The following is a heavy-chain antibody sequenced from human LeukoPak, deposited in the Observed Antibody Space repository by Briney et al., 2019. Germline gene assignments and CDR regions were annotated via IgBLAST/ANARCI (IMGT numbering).Heavy chain of an antibody. Sequence: GGSLRLSCAASGFTLSSYAMSWARQAPGKGLEWVSDISGSGRNTYYADSVKGRFTISRENSKKTFFLQMNSLRADDTAVYYCAKVSGNSYYYFASWGQGSLVTVSS. CDR3: AKVSGNSYYYFAS. V-gene: IGHV3-23*01. D-gene: IGHD3-22*01. CDR2: ISGSGRNT. J-gene: IGHJ4*02. CDR1: GFTLSSYA.